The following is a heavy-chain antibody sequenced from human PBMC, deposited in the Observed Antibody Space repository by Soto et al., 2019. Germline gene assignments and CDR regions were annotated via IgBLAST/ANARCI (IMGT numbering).Heavy chain of an antibody. D-gene: IGHD3-22*01. CDR1: GYIFTSYF. Sequence: ASVKVSCKASGYIFTSYFMHWVRQAPGQGLEWMGIINPSGGSATYAQNFQGRISVTRDTSASTVYMELSSLRSEDTAVYYCARDPGGIPAIVVINGFDYWG. CDR3: ARDPGGIPAIVVINGFDY. CDR2: INPSGGSA. V-gene: IGHV1-46*01. J-gene: IGHJ4*01.